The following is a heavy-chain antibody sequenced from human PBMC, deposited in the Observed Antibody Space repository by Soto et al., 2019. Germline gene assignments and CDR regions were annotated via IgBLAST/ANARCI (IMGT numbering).Heavy chain of an antibody. J-gene: IGHJ6*02. CDR3: VHRVVLPGYYGMDV. D-gene: IGHD6-6*01. CDR1: GFSLSTIGVG. V-gene: IGHV2-5*02. CDR2: IYWDDDK. Sequence: VSGPTLVNPTQTLTLTCTFSGFSLSTIGVGVGWIRQPPGKALEWLALIYWDDDKRYSPSLKSRLTITKDTSKIQVVLTMTNMDPVDTATYYCVHRVVLPGYYGMDVWGQGATVTVSS.